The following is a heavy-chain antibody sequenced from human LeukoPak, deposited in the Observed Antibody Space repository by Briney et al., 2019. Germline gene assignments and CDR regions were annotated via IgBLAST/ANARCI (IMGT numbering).Heavy chain of an antibody. J-gene: IGHJ3*02. Sequence: GASVKVSCKASGYTFTSYGISWVRQAPGQGLEWMGWISAYNGNTNYAHKLQGRVTITTDTSTSTAYMELRRLRSDDTAVYYCAREGPIVATTAHHDAFDIWGQGTMVTVSS. CDR2: ISAYNGNT. CDR3: AREGPIVATTAHHDAFDI. V-gene: IGHV1-18*01. D-gene: IGHD5-12*01. CDR1: GYTFTSYG.